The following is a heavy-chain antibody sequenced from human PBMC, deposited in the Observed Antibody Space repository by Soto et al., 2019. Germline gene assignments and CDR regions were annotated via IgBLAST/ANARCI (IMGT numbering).Heavy chain of an antibody. D-gene: IGHD3-3*01. J-gene: IGHJ4*02. CDR3: AAGHYDFWSGYNFDY. CDR2: IVVGSGNT. Sequence: VASVKVSCKASGFTFTSSAVQWVRQARGQRLEWIGWIVVGSGNTNYAQKFQERVTITRDMSTSTAYMELSSLRSEDTAVYYCAAGHYDFWSGYNFDYWGQGTLVTVSS. V-gene: IGHV1-58*01. CDR1: GFTFTSSA.